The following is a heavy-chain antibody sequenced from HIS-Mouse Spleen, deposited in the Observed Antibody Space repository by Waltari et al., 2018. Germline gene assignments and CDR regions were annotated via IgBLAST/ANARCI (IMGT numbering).Heavy chain of an antibody. Sequence: QVQLQETGPGLVKPSETLSLTCTVSGYSISSGYYWGWIRQPPGKGLEWIGSSYHSGRTDYTPSLKNRVTISVDTSKNQFSLKLSSVTAADTAVYYCARALEYSSSWYYYYYGMDVWGQGTTVTVSS. J-gene: IGHJ6*02. D-gene: IGHD6-13*01. CDR3: ARALEYSSSWYYYYYGMDV. V-gene: IGHV4-38-2*02. CDR2: SYHSGRT. CDR1: GYSISSGYY.